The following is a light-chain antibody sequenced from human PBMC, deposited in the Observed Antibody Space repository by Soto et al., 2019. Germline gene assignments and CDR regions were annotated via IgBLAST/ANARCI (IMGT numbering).Light chain of an antibody. CDR3: QQYNSYPRT. Sequence: DIQMTQSPSTLSGSVGDRVTITCRASQTISSWLAWYQQKPGKAPKILIYKASTLKSGVPSRFSGSGSGTEFNLTISRLQTDDFATYYCQQYNSYPRTFGQGTKVDIK. CDR2: KAS. J-gene: IGKJ1*01. CDR1: QTISSW. V-gene: IGKV1-5*03.